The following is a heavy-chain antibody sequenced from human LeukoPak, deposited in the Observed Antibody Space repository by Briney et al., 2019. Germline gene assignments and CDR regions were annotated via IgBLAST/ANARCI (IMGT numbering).Heavy chain of an antibody. CDR1: GGSISSYY. V-gene: IGHV4-4*07. D-gene: IGHD2-2*01. CDR3: ARNYCSSTSCRRPNIHYYYMDV. J-gene: IGHJ6*03. Sequence: SETLSLTCTVSGGSISSYYWSWIRQPAGKGLEWIGRIYTSGSTNYNPSLKSRVTMSVDTSKNQFSLKLSSVTDADTAVYYCARNYCSSTSCRRPNIHYYYMDVWGKGTTVTVSS. CDR2: IYTSGST.